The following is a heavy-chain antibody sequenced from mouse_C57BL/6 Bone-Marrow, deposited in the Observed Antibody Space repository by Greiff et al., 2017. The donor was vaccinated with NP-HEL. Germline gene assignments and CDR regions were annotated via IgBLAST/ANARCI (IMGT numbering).Heavy chain of an antibody. CDR2: IYPGSGNT. J-gene: IGHJ2*01. CDR1: GYTFTDYY. Sequence: VQLQQSGAELVRPGASVKLSCKASGYTFTDYYINWVKQRPGQGLEWIARIYPGSGNTYYNEKFKGKATLTAEKSSSTAYMQLSSLTSEDSAVYFCARDDYGYWGQGTTLTVSS. V-gene: IGHV1-76*01. D-gene: IGHD2-4*01. CDR3: ARDDYGY.